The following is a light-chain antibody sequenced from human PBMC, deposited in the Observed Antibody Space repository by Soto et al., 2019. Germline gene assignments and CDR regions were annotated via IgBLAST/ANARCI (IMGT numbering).Light chain of an antibody. CDR3: CSYAGGGTLYV. CDR1: SSDVGSYNF. J-gene: IGLJ1*01. V-gene: IGLV2-23*01. Sequence: QSALTQPASVSGSPGQSITISCTGTSSDVGSYNFVSWYQRHPGKAPKLMIYEGNKRPSGVSNRFSGSKSGNTASLIISGLQAEDEADYYCCSYAGGGTLYVFGTGTKVTVL. CDR2: EGN.